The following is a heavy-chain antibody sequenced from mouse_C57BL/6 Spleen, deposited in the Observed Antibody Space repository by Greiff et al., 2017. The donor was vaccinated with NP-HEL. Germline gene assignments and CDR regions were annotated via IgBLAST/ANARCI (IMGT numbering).Heavy chain of an antibody. J-gene: IGHJ3*01. CDR3: ASNHIYYGYDRDFSD. D-gene: IGHD2-2*01. Sequence: QVQLQQPGAELVKPGASVKLSCKASGYTFTSYWMHWVKQGPGQGLEWIGMIHPNSGSTNYNEKFKSKATLTVDKSSSTAYMQLSSLTSEDSAVYYCASNHIYYGYDRDFSDWGQGTLVTVSA. CDR2: IHPNSGST. V-gene: IGHV1-64*01. CDR1: GYTFTSYW.